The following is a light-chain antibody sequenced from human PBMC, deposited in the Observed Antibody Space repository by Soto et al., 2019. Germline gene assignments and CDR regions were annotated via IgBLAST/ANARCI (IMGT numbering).Light chain of an antibody. V-gene: IGKV3-11*01. CDR3: QQGS. CDR2: DAS. Sequence: EIVLTQSPATLSLSPRERATLSCRASQSVSSYLAWYQQKPGQAPRLLIYDASNRATGIPARFSGSGSGTDFTLTISRLEPEDFAVYYCQQGSFGGGTKVEIK. J-gene: IGKJ4*01. CDR1: QSVSSY.